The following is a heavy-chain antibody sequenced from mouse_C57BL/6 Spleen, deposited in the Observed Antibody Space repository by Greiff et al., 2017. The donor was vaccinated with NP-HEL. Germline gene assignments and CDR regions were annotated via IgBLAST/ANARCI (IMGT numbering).Heavy chain of an antibody. CDR3: ARDLDYDYAMDY. CDR1: GYTFTSYT. D-gene: IGHD2-4*01. Sequence: QVQLQQSGAELARPGASVKMSCKASGYTFTSYTMHWVKQRPGQGLEWIGYINPSSGYTKYNQKFKDKATLTADKSSSTAYMQLSSLTSEDSAVYYCARDLDYDYAMDYWGQGTSVTVSS. J-gene: IGHJ4*01. V-gene: IGHV1-4*01. CDR2: INPSSGYT.